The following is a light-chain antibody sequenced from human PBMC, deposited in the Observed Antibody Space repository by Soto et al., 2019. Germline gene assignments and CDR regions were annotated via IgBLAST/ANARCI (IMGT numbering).Light chain of an antibody. J-gene: IGLJ2*01. CDR1: SSDIGIYNY. V-gene: IGLV2-14*01. Sequence: QSVLTQPASVSGSPGQSITISCTGTSSDIGIYNYVSCYQQPPGKAPKLIIYEVSNRPSGLSNRFSGSKSGNTASLTISGLQAEDEADYYCSSYTSTSTRVIFGGGTKVTVL. CDR2: EVS. CDR3: SSYTSTSTRVI.